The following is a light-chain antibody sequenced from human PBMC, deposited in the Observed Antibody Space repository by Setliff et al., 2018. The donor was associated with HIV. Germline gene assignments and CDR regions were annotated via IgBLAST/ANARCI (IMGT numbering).Light chain of an antibody. CDR3: SSYASTNTLP. CDR2: EVR. CDR1: SSDIGGYSH. V-gene: IGLV2-14*03. J-gene: IGLJ1*01. Sequence: QSALTQPASVSGSPGQSITISCTGTSSDIGGYSHVSWYQQHPGKVPKLIIYEVRNRPSGVSNRFSGSKSGNTASLTISGLRAEDEADYYCSSYASTNTLPFGTGTKV.